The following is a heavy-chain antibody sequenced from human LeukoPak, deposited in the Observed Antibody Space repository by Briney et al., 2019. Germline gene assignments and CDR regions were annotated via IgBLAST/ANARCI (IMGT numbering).Heavy chain of an antibody. J-gene: IGHJ4*02. Sequence: GGSLRLSCAASGFTFDDYAMLWVRQAPGKGLAWVSGISWNSGSIGYADSMKGRFTISRDNAKNSLYLQMNSLRAEDMALSYCGKDDHFDWLLYYFDSWGQGTLVTVSS. D-gene: IGHD3-9*01. CDR3: GKDDHFDWLLYYFDS. CDR1: GFTFDDYA. V-gene: IGHV3-9*03. CDR2: ISWNSGSI.